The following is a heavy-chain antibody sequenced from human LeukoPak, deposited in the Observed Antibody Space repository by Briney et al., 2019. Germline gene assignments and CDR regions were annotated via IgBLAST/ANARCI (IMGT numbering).Heavy chain of an antibody. V-gene: IGHV3-7*01. CDR1: GFTFDDYG. CDR3: ARDSSGWYRFVNKFDY. Sequence: GRSLRLSCAASGFTFDDYGMSWVRQAPGKGLEWVANIKQDRSEKYYVDSVKGRFTISRDNAKNSLYLQMNTLRDEDTALYYCARDSSGWYRFVNKFDYWGQGTLVTVSS. D-gene: IGHD6-19*01. J-gene: IGHJ4*02. CDR2: IKQDRSEK.